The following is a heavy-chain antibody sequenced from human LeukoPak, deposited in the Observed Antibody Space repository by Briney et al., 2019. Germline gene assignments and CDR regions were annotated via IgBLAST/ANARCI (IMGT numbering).Heavy chain of an antibody. CDR3: TTDSYCSTTTCYASSNYYYGLDA. V-gene: IGHV3-15*05. CDR2: IYRNADGGTT. CDR1: GFTFSNAW. D-gene: IGHD2-2*01. J-gene: IGHJ6*02. Sequence: GGSLRLSSAASGFTFSNAWMTWVRQAPGKGLEWVGRIYRNADGGTTDYAAPVKGRFTISRDDSKNTLYLQMNSLKTEDTAVYYCTTDSYCSTTTCYASSNYYYGLDAWGQGTSVTVSS.